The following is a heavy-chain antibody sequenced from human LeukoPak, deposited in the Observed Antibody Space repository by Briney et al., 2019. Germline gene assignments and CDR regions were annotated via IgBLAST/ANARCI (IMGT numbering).Heavy chain of an antibody. V-gene: IGHV3-33*01. CDR1: GFTFRSYG. Sequence: GGSLRLSCAASGFTFRSYGMHWVRQAPGKGLEWVALIWYDGSNKYYADSVKGRFTISSDNSKNTLYLQMNSLRAEDTAVYYCARKPDSGSYLAYWGQGTLVTVSS. CDR3: ARKPDSGSYLAY. CDR2: IWYDGSNK. J-gene: IGHJ4*02. D-gene: IGHD1-26*01.